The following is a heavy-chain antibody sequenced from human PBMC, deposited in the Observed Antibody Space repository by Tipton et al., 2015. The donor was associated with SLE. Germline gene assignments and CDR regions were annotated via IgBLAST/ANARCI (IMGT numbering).Heavy chain of an antibody. CDR3: ARGRHYGDYNWYFNL. V-gene: IGHV4-59*01. D-gene: IGHD4-17*01. CDR1: GGSFSGYS. J-gene: IGHJ2*01. CDR2: IYYSGST. Sequence: TLSLTCAVYGGSFSGYSWSWIRQPPGKGLEWIGYIYYSGSTNYNPSLKSRVTISVDTSKNQFSLKLSSVTAADTAVYYCARGRHYGDYNWYFNLWGRGTLVTVSS.